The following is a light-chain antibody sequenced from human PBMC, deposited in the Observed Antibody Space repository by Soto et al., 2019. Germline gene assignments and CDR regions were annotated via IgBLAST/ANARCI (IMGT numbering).Light chain of an antibody. V-gene: IGLV1-47*01. CDR3: AAWDDSLSGFVV. Sequence: QSVLNQPPSASGTPGPRVTISCSGSSSNIGSNYVYWYQQLPGTAHKLLIYRNNQRPSGVPDRFSGSKSGTSASLAISGLLSEDEADYYCAAWDDSLSGFVVFGGGTKVTVL. J-gene: IGLJ2*01. CDR1: SSNIGSNY. CDR2: RNN.